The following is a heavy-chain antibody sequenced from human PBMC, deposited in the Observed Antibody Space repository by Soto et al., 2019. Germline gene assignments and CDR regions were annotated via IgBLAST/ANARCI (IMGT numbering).Heavy chain of an antibody. CDR1: GFTFSSYW. D-gene: IGHD3-3*01. J-gene: IGHJ6*02. V-gene: IGHV3-7*03. CDR2: IKQDGSEK. Sequence: LRLSCAASGFTFSSYWMSWVRQAPGKGLEWVANIKQDGSEKYYVDSVKGRFTISRDNAKNSLYLQMNSLRAEDTAVYYCARDPVTIFGVVTSYYYYGMDVWGQGTTVTVSS. CDR3: ARDPVTIFGVVTSYYYYGMDV.